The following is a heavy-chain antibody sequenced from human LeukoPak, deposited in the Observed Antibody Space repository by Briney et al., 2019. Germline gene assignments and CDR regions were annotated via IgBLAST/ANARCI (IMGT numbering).Heavy chain of an antibody. V-gene: IGHV4-34*01. D-gene: IGHD3-3*01. CDR2: INHSGRT. CDR1: GGSFSGYY. Sequence: SETLSLTCAVYGGSFSGYYWSWICQPPGKGLEWIGEINHSGRTNYNQSLRSRVTRSVDTSKIQFSLKMSSVTAADTAVYYCVGGQIIIGVVPYNCFDHWGQGTLVTVSS. J-gene: IGHJ5*02. CDR3: VGGQIIIGVVPYNCFDH.